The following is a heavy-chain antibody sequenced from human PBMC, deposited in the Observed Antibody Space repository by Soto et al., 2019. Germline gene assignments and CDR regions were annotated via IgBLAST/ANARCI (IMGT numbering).Heavy chain of an antibody. CDR2: ISGSGGST. Sequence: GVSLRLSCAASGFTFSSYAMSWVRQAPGKGLEWVSAISGSGGSTYYADSVKGRFTISRDNSKNTLYLQMNSLRAEDTAVYYCAKCLFIAVAGNWFDPWGQGTLVTVSS. D-gene: IGHD6-19*01. V-gene: IGHV3-23*01. CDR1: GFTFSSYA. CDR3: AKCLFIAVAGNWFDP. J-gene: IGHJ5*02.